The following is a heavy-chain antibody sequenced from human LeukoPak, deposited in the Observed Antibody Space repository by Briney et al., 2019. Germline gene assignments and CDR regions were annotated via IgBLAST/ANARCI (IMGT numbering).Heavy chain of an antibody. D-gene: IGHD3-10*01. CDR3: ARGLYYSPRG. CDR2: ISYSGST. CDR1: GGSISRYY. Sequence: SETLSLTCTVSGGSISRYYWSWLRQPPGKGLEWIGYISYSGSTNYNPSLKSRVTISANTSKNQFSLKLSSVTAADTAVYYCARGLYYSPRGWGQGTLVTVSS. V-gene: IGHV4-59*01. J-gene: IGHJ4*02.